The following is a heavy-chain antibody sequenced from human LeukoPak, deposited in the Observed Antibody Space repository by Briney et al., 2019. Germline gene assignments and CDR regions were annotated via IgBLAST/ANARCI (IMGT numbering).Heavy chain of an antibody. D-gene: IGHD7-27*01. CDR1: GFTFSSYI. CDR3: SKALTGVPRGYDY. Sequence: SGGSLRLSCAASGFTFSSYIMSWVRRSPGRGLEWVSSITGGSSSTYYADSVEGRFTISRDNSKNTLYLQMNSLRAEDTAVYYCSKALTGVPRGYDYWGQGALVTVSS. J-gene: IGHJ4*02. V-gene: IGHV3-23*01. CDR2: ITGGSSST.